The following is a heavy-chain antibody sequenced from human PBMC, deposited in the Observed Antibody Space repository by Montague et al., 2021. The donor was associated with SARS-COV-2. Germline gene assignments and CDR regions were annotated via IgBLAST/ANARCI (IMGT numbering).Heavy chain of an antibody. CDR3: ARGIWYAN. V-gene: IGHV4-59*01. D-gene: IGHD6-13*01. CDR2: IYYSGST. J-gene: IGHJ4*02. CDR1: GGSISPYY. Sequence: SETLSLTCTVSGGSISPYYWNWIRQSPGKGLEWIGDIYYSGSTTCNPSLESRVTISVDTSKNQFSLRLSSVTAADTAVYYCARGIWYANWGQGILVTVSS.